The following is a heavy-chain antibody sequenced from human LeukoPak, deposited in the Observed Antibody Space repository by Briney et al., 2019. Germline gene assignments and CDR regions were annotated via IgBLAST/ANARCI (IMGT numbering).Heavy chain of an antibody. V-gene: IGHV3-7*01. Sequence: PGGSLRLSCAASGFTFSSYWMSWVRQAPGKGLEWVANIKQDGSEKYYVDSVKGRFTISRDNAKNSLYLQMNSLRAEDTAVYYCARDKNYYYDSSGYDYWGQGTLVTVSS. CDR2: IKQDGSEK. CDR1: GFTFSSYW. D-gene: IGHD3-22*01. J-gene: IGHJ4*02. CDR3: ARDKNYYYDSSGYDY.